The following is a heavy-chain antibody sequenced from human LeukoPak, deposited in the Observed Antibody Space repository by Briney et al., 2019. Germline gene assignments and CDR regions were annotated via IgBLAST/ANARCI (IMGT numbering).Heavy chain of an antibody. D-gene: IGHD2-2*01. CDR2: LGDDGINT. CDR1: GFPFSTYG. Sequence: TGGSLRLSCAASGFPFSTYGMHWVRQAPGKGLEWLAVLGDDGINTHYADSVKGRFTISRDNSQNTLYLQMISLRAEDTAVYYCGVVPAATMPRDSWGQGTLVTVSS. CDR3: GVVPAATMPRDS. V-gene: IGHV3-33*01. J-gene: IGHJ4*02.